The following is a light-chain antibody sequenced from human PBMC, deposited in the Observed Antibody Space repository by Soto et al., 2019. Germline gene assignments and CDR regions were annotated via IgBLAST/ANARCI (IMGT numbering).Light chain of an antibody. Sequence: QAVVTQPPSASGSPGQSVTISCAGTSSDVGGYNYVSWYQQHPGKAPKLMIYEINKRPSGVPDRFSGSKSGNTASLTVSGLQAEDEADYYCSSYAASNNFGVFGSGTKVTVL. CDR3: SSYAASNNFGV. J-gene: IGLJ1*01. CDR1: SSDVGGYNY. CDR2: EIN. V-gene: IGLV2-8*01.